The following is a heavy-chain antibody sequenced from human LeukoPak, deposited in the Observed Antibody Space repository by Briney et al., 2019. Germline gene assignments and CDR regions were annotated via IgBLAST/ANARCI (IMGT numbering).Heavy chain of an antibody. D-gene: IGHD6-19*01. CDR2: ISGSGGST. Sequence: PGGSLRLSCAASGFTFSSYAMSWVRQAPGKGLEWVSAISGSGGSTYYAGSVKGRFTISRDNSKNTLYLQMNSLRAEDTAVYYCVREIIKGSGWYYFEYWGQGTLVTVSS. J-gene: IGHJ4*02. CDR1: GFTFSSYA. CDR3: VREIIKGSGWYYFEY. V-gene: IGHV3-23*01.